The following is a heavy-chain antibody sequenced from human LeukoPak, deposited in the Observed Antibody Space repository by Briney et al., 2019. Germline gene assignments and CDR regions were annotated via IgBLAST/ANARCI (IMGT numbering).Heavy chain of an antibody. Sequence: SETLSLTCAVSGGSISSSSYHWIWIPQPPGKELKCIGNIYYSGRTYYNPSLNRRVTISLDTSKNQFSLKLTSVTAADTAVYYCAKSGPPAGRPDAFDIWGQGTMATVSS. CDR3: AKSGPPAGRPDAFDI. D-gene: IGHD2-2*01. V-gene: IGHV4-39*07. CDR2: IYYSGRT. CDR1: GGSISSSSYH. J-gene: IGHJ3*02.